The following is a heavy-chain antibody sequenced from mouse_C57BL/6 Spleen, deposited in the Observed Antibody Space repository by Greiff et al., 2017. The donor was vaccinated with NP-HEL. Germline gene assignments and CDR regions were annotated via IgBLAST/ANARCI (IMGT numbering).Heavy chain of an antibody. D-gene: IGHD1-1*01. J-gene: IGHJ4*01. CDR3: ARFSITTVLDY. CDR1: GYAFSSSW. CDR2: IYPGDGDT. V-gene: IGHV1-82*01. Sequence: VQLQQSGPELVKPGASVKISCKASGYAFSSSWMNWVKQRPGKGLEWIGRIYPGDGDTNYNGKFKGKATLTADKSSSTAYMQLSSLTSEDSAVYFCARFSITTVLDYWGQGTSVTVSS.